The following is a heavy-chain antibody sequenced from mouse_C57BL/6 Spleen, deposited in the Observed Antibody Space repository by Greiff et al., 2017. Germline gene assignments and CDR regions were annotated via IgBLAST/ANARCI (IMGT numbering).Heavy chain of an antibody. D-gene: IGHD1-1*01. CDR2: IYPGSGST. CDR1: GYTFTSYW. CDR3: ANAVITTVVATDYFDY. J-gene: IGHJ2*01. Sequence: QVQLQQPGAELVKPGASVKMSCKASGYTFTSYWITWVKQRPGQGLEWIGDIYPGSGSTNYNEKFKSKATLTVDTSSSTAYMQRSSLTSEDSAFYYCANAVITTVVATDYFDYWGQGTTLTVSS. V-gene: IGHV1-55*01.